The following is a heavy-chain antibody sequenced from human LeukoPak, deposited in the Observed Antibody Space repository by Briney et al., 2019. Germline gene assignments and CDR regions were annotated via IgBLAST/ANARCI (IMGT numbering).Heavy chain of an antibody. J-gene: IGHJ5*02. Sequence: PSETLSLTCTVSGGSISDSYWSWIRQPAGKGLEWIGRTYSSGRTNYNPSLKSRVTISVDTSKNQFSLKLTSVTAADTALYYCGRSGAAEGPTHNWFDPWSQGTLVTVSS. CDR1: GGSISDSY. V-gene: IGHV4-4*07. CDR3: GRSGAAEGPTHNWFDP. D-gene: IGHD6-13*01. CDR2: TYSSGRT.